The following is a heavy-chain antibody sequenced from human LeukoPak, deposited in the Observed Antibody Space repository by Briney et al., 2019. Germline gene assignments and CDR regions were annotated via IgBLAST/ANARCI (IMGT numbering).Heavy chain of an antibody. J-gene: IGHJ5*02. CDR3: ARAEAAAGNWFDP. Sequence: SETLSLTCTVSGGPISSYYWSWIRQPPGKGLEWIGYIYYSGSTNYHPSLKSRITISVDTSKNQFTLTLSSVTAADTAVYYCARAEAAAGNWFDPWGQGTLVTVSS. CDR1: GGPISSYY. V-gene: IGHV4-59*01. D-gene: IGHD6-13*01. CDR2: IYYSGST.